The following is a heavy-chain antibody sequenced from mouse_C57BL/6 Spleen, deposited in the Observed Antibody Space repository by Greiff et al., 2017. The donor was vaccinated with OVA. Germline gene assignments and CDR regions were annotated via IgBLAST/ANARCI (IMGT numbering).Heavy chain of an antibody. CDR3: TRESVITTGTWFAY. J-gene: IGHJ3*01. CDR1: GFTFSSYA. CDR2: ISSGGDYI. Sequence: EVKLVESGEGLVKPGGSLKLSCAASGFTFSSYAMSWVRQTPEKRLEWVAYISSGGDYIYYADTVKGRFTISRDNARNTLYLQMSSLKSEDTAMYYCTRESVITTGTWFAYWGQGTLVTVSA. D-gene: IGHD1-1*01. V-gene: IGHV5-9-1*02.